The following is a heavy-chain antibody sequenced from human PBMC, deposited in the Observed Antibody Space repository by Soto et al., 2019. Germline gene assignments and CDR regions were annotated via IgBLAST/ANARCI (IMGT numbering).Heavy chain of an antibody. J-gene: IGHJ4*02. Sequence: EVQLVESGGDLVQPGGFLRLSCAASGFMFSSYDMHWVRQGTGKGLEWVAAIGTAGDTYYLGSVKGRFTISRDNDNNLLYLQMTSLTVDDTAIYYCAREPHYYDNSGITDYWGQGTLVTVSS. CDR3: AREPHYYDNSGITDY. CDR2: IGTAGDT. V-gene: IGHV3-13*01. D-gene: IGHD3-22*01. CDR1: GFMFSSYD.